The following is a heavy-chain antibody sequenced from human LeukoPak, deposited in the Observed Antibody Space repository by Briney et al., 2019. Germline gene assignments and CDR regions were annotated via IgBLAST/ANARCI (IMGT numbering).Heavy chain of an antibody. V-gene: IGHV4-34*01. CDR1: GGSFSGYY. Sequence: SETLSLTCAVYGGSFSGYYWSWIRQLPGKGLERIGEINHSGSTNYNPSLKSRVTISVDTSKNQFSLKLSSVTAADTAVYYCARAGITIFGVVYYYYYMVVWGKGTTVTVSS. CDR3: ARAGITIFGVVYYYYYMVV. CDR2: INHSGST. J-gene: IGHJ6*03. D-gene: IGHD3-3*01.